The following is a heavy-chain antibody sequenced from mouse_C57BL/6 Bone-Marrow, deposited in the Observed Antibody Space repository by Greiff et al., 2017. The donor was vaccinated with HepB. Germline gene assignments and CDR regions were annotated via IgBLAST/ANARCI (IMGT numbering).Heavy chain of an antibody. CDR1: GYTFTSYW. CDR2: IYPGSGST. V-gene: IGHV1-55*01. Sequence: QVQLKQPGAELVKPGASVKMSCKASGYTFTSYWITWVKQRPGQGLEWIGDIYPGSGSTNYNEKFKSKATLTVDTSSSTAYMQLSSLTSEDSAVYYCARDGSSLYYFDYWGQGTTLTVSS. D-gene: IGHD1-1*01. CDR3: ARDGSSLYYFDY. J-gene: IGHJ2*01.